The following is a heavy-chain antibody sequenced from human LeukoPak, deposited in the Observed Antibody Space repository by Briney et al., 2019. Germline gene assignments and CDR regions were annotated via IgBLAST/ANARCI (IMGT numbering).Heavy chain of an antibody. CDR2: ISSSSSTI. V-gene: IGHV3-48*02. CDR3: ARSDSSSWYTLDV. J-gene: IGHJ6*02. D-gene: IGHD6-13*01. Sequence: GGSLRLSCAASGFTFSTHTMNWVRQAPGKGLEWVSYISSSSSTICYAESVKGRFTISRDNAKNSLYLQMNSLRDEDTAVYYCARSDSSSWYTLDVWGQGTTVTVSS. CDR1: GFTFSTHT.